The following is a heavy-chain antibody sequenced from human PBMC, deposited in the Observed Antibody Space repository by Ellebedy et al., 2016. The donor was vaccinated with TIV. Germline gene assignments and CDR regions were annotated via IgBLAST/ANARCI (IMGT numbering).Heavy chain of an antibody. CDR1: GFTFSSYS. CDR2: ISVSSSAI. V-gene: IGHV3-48*01. CDR3: ARDHLGLAPWDEYFQH. J-gene: IGHJ1*01. D-gene: IGHD7-27*01. Sequence: GESLKISXAASGFTFSSYSMTWVRQAPGKGLEWVSYISVSSSAIYYADSVKGRFTISRDNSKNTLYLQMNSLRAEDTAVYYCARDHLGLAPWDEYFQHWGQGTLVTVSS.